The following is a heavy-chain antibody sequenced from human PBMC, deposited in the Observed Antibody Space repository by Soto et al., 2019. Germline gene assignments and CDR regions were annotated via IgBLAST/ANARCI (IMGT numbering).Heavy chain of an antibody. CDR3: ARDPWCGSGINWFDP. CDR1: GCTFSSYT. Sequence: QVQLVQSGAEVKKPGSSVKVSCTASGCTFSSYTISWVRQAPGQGLEWMGRIIPILGIANYAQKFQGRVTITADKSTSTAYIELSSLRSEDTAVYYCARDPWCGSGINWFDPWGQGTLVTVSS. V-gene: IGHV1-69*08. J-gene: IGHJ5*02. CDR2: IIPILGIA. D-gene: IGHD3-10*01.